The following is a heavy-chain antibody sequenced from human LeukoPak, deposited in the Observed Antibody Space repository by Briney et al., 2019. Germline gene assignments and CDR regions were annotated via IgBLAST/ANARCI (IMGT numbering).Heavy chain of an antibody. CDR2: IYYSGST. J-gene: IGHJ4*02. Sequence: SETLSLTCAVYGGSFSGYYWGWIRQPPGKGLEWIGSIYYSGSTYYNPSLKSRVTISVDTSKNQFSLKLSSVTAADTAVYYCARNHITMIVVVMHYYFDYWGQGTLVTVSS. V-gene: IGHV4-39*01. CDR3: ARNHITMIVVVMHYYFDY. D-gene: IGHD3-22*01. CDR1: GGSFSGYY.